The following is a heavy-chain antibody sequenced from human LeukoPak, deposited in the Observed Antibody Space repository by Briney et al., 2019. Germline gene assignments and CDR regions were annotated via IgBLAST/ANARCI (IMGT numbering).Heavy chain of an antibody. CDR1: GGSISSYY. D-gene: IGHD3-16*01. CDR3: ARGSYDYVWGSYEPGWFDP. Sequence: SETLSLTCTVSGGSISSYYWSWIRQPPGKGLEWIGYIYYSGSTNYNPSLKSRVTISVDTSKNQFSLKLSSVTAADTAVYYCARGSYDYVWGSYEPGWFDPWGQGTLVTVSS. J-gene: IGHJ5*02. V-gene: IGHV4-59*12. CDR2: IYYSGST.